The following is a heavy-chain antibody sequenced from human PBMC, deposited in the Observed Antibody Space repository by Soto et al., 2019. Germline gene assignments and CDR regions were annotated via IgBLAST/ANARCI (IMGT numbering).Heavy chain of an antibody. CDR2: ISSSSSTI. CDR3: ARDKDYYDSSGYSH. CDR1: GFTFSSYS. Sequence: GGSLRLSCAASGFTFSSYSMNWVRQALGKGLEWVSYISSSSSTIYYADSVKGRFTISRDNAKNSLYLQMNSLRDEDTAVYYCARDKDYYDSSGYSHWGQGTLVTVSS. J-gene: IGHJ4*02. D-gene: IGHD3-22*01. V-gene: IGHV3-48*02.